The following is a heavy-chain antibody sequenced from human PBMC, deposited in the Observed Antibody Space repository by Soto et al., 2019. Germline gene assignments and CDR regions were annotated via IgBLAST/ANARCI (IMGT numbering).Heavy chain of an antibody. J-gene: IGHJ6*02. V-gene: IGHV1-69*01. D-gene: IGHD4-17*01. CDR3: ARDRYGGKAYYYCYGMDV. CDR2: IIPIFGTA. CDR1: GGTFSSYA. Sequence: QVQLVQSGAEVKKPGSSVKVSCKASGGTFSSYAISWVRQAPGQGLEWMGGIIPIFGTANYARKFQGRVTITADESTSTAYMELSSLRSEDTAVYYCARDRYGGKAYYYCYGMDVWGQGTTVTVSS.